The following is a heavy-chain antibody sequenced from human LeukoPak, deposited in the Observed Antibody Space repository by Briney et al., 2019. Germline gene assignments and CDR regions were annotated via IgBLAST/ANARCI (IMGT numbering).Heavy chain of an antibody. V-gene: IGHV3-33*06. CDR2: IWYDGSNK. CDR1: GFTFSSYG. Sequence: GGSLRLSCAASGFTFSSYGMHWVRQAPGKGLEWVAVIWYDGSNKYYADSVKGRFTISRDNSKNTLCLQMNSLRAEDTAVYYCAKDLNAAAPGYWGQGTLVTVSS. CDR3: AKDLNAAAPGY. D-gene: IGHD6-13*01. J-gene: IGHJ4*02.